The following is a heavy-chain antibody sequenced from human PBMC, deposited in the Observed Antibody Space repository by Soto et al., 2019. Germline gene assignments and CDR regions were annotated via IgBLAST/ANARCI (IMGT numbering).Heavy chain of an antibody. Sequence: ASVKVSCKASGYTFTGYYMHWVRQAPGQGLEWMGWINPNSGGTNYAQRFQGWVTMTRDTSISTAYMELSRLRSDDTAVYYCARGRDSSSLFDYWGQGTLVTVSS. CDR2: INPNSGGT. CDR1: GYTFTGYY. CDR3: ARGRDSSSLFDY. D-gene: IGHD6-13*01. V-gene: IGHV1-2*04. J-gene: IGHJ4*02.